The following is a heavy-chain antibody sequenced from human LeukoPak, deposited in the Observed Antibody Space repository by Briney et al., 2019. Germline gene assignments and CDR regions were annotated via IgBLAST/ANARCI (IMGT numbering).Heavy chain of an antibody. CDR3: AREVGGDGYNAIDY. CDR2: VGISGSYP. V-gene: IGHV3-11*06. D-gene: IGHD5-24*01. CDR1: GFTFSDYY. Sequence: PGGSLRLSCAASGFTFSDYYMTWIRQAPGKGLEWVSHVGISGSYPNYADSVKGRFTISRDNAKNSLYLQMNSLRAEDTAVYYCAREVGGDGYNAIDYWGQGTLVTVSS. J-gene: IGHJ4*02.